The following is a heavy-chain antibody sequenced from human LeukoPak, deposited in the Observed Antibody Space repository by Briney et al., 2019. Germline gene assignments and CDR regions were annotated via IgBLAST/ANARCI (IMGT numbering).Heavy chain of an antibody. CDR1: SGSISSNSYY. D-gene: IGHD2-15*01. V-gene: IGHV4-39*07. Sequence: PSETLSLTCTVSSGSISSNSYYWAWIRQPPGKGLEWIGSINYSGSTYYNPSLKSRVTISVDTSKNQFSLKLSSVTAADTAVYYCARYCSGGSCDQSDYWGQGTLVTVSS. J-gene: IGHJ4*02. CDR3: ARYCSGGSCDQSDY. CDR2: INYSGST.